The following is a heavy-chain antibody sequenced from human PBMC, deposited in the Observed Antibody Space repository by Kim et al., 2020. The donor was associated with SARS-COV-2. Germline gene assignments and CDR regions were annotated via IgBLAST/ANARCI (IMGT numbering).Heavy chain of an antibody. CDR3: ARDGPAAAF. Sequence: GNPTYAQDFTGRFVFSLDTSVSTAYLQISSLKAEDTAVYYCARDGPAAAFWGQGTLVTVSS. J-gene: IGHJ4*02. CDR2: GNP. D-gene: IGHD2-2*01. V-gene: IGHV7-4-1*02.